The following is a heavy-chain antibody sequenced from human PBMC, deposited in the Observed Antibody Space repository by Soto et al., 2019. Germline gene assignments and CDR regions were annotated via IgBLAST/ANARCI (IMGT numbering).Heavy chain of an antibody. CDR3: ATPSGY. V-gene: IGHV1-46*01. Sequence: ASVKVSCKASGYTFTSHYMHWVRQAPGQGLEWMGLIHPSAGSTSYAQSFQVRVTMTRDTSTSTEFMDLSSLSSEDTGIYYCATPSGYWGQGTLVTVCS. CDR1: GYTFTSHY. J-gene: IGHJ4*02. D-gene: IGHD3-10*01. CDR2: IHPSAGST.